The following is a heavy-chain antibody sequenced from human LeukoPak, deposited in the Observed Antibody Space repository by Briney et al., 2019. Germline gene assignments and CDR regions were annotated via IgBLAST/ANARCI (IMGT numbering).Heavy chain of an antibody. Sequence: GGSLKLSCAASGFTFSSYEMNWVRQAPGKGLEWVSYISSSGSTIYYADSVKGRFTISRDNAKNSLYLQMNSLRAEDTAVYYCARDILTGYYDYWGQGTLVTVSS. J-gene: IGHJ4*02. CDR1: GFTFSSYE. CDR2: ISSSGSTI. V-gene: IGHV3-48*03. D-gene: IGHD3-9*01. CDR3: ARDILTGYYDY.